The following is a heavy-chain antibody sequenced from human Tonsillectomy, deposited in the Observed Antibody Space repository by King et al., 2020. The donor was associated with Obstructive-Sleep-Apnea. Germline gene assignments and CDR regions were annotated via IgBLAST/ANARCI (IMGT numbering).Heavy chain of an antibody. D-gene: IGHD4-17*01. CDR1: GFTFSSFD. Sequence: VQLVESGGGVVQPGRSLRLSCAASGFTFSSFDIHWVRQAPGKGLEWVAVISFDGRNKYYADSVKGRFTISRDNSKSTLYLQMNSLRPDDTAVYFCATEKDGDYRVDYHGMDVWGQGTTVSVSS. V-gene: IGHV3-30*04. J-gene: IGHJ6*02. CDR2: ISFDGRNK. CDR3: ATEKDGDYRVDYHGMDV.